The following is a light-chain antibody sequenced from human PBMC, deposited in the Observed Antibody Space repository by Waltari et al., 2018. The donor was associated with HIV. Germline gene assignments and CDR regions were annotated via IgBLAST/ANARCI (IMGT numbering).Light chain of an antibody. J-gene: IGLJ2*01. CDR2: EST. V-gene: IGLV1-51*02. CDR3: GTRDNDLGPVV. Sequence: SVLTQPPSTSAAPGQTVTISCTGHNSNIGSNHVSWYQQLPGASPRLIIYESTKRPSLISDRFSASKSDTTATLDIAGLQPGDEAMYYCGTRDNDLGPVVLGGGTWVTVL. CDR1: NSNIGSNH.